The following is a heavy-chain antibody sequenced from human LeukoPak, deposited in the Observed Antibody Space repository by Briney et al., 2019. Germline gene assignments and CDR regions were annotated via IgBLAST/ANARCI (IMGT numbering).Heavy chain of an antibody. D-gene: IGHD1-26*01. Sequence: ASVKVSCKVSGYTLTQLSMHWVRQAPGKGLEWMGGFDPEDGETIYAQKFQGRVTMTEDTSTDTAYMELSSLRSDDTAMYYCATDSGTYFLFWGQGTLVTVSS. V-gene: IGHV1-24*01. CDR1: GYTLTQLS. CDR3: ATDSGTYFLF. CDR2: FDPEDGET. J-gene: IGHJ4*02.